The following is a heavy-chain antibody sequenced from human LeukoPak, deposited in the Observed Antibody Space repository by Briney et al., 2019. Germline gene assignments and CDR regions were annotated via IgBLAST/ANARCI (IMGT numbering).Heavy chain of an antibody. CDR2: VYYSGSA. V-gene: IGHV4-59*02. Sequence: KPSETLSLTCTVSGDSVTTYYWSWIRQPPGKGLEWLGYVYYSGSATYNPSLKSRVTISVDTSKNQFSLRLSSVTAADTAVYYCARDSRTVDGMDVWGQGTTVTVSS. CDR1: GDSVTTYY. D-gene: IGHD4-17*01. J-gene: IGHJ6*02. CDR3: ARDSRTVDGMDV.